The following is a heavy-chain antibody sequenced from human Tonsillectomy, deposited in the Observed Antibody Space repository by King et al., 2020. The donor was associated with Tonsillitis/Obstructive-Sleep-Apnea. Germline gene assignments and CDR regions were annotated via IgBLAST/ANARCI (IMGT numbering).Heavy chain of an antibody. CDR3: ASDPDFSETGVSYDVLDI. J-gene: IGHJ4*02. Sequence: VQLVESGGGLVQPGGSLRLSCTGTRFLLSTYWMTWVRQAPGKGLQWVANINRVGTDKFYADSVKGRFTISRDNAKNSLYLHMNSLSAEDTAVYYCASDPDFSETGVSYDVLDIWGAGALVTVSS. CDR1: RFLLSTYW. D-gene: IGHD2-8*02. V-gene: IGHV3-7*03. CDR2: INRVGTDK.